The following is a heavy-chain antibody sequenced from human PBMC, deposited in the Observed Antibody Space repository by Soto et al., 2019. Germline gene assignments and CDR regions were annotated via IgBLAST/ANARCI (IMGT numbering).Heavy chain of an antibody. CDR1: GYSFTNYW. Sequence: GESLKISCKGSGYSFTNYWIGWVRQMPGKGLEWMGIIFPDDSDTRYGPSFQGQVTISADKSISTASLQWSSLKASDTAMYYCARLVGLQSGYYYGMDVWGQGTTVTVSS. CDR3: ARLVGLQSGYYYGMDV. V-gene: IGHV5-51*01. D-gene: IGHD1-1*01. CDR2: IFPDDSDT. J-gene: IGHJ6*02.